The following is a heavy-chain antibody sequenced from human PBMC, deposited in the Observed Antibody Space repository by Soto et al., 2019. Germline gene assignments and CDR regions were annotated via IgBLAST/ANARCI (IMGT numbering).Heavy chain of an antibody. V-gene: IGHV3-9*01. J-gene: IGHJ4*02. CDR2: ISWNSGSI. CDR3: ARGVPPPLY. Sequence: EVQLVESGGGLVQPGRSLRLSCAASGFTFDDYAMHWVRQAPGKGLEWVSGISWNSGSIGYADSVKGRFTISRDNAKNSLYLQMNSLRAEDTALYYRARGVPPPLYWGQGTLVTVSS. CDR1: GFTFDDYA.